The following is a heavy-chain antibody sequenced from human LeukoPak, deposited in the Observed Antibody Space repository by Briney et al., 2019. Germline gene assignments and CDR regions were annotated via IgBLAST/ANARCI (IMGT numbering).Heavy chain of an antibody. D-gene: IGHD3-22*01. CDR3: AREPSSSGFYWYS. CDR2: INQDGGEK. Sequence: GGSLRLSYPASGFTFSAYYMSCVRQAPGKGLEWVANINQDGGEKYYVDSVKGRFTISRDNAKNSLYLQMNSLRIEDTAVYYCAREPSSSGFYWYSWGQGTLVTVSS. CDR1: GFTFSAYY. J-gene: IGHJ4*02. V-gene: IGHV3-7*01.